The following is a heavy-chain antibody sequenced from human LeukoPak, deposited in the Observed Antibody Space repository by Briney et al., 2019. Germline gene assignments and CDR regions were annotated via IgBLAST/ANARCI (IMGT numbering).Heavy chain of an antibody. CDR3: ARGVAYEGNFDY. Sequence: GGSLRLSCAASGFTFSSYDMHWVRQATGKGREWVSAIGTAGDTYYPGSGKGRVTISRVNAKNSLYLQMNSLTAGHTAVYYCARGVAYEGNFDYWGQRTLVTVSS. CDR1: GFTFSSYD. V-gene: IGHV3-13*01. D-gene: IGHD5-12*01. J-gene: IGHJ4*02. CDR2: IGTAGDT.